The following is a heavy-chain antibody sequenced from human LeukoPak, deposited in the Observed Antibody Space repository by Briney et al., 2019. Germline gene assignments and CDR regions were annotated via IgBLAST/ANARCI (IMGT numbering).Heavy chain of an antibody. CDR2: IYSGGST. CDR3: AKDRGSSSWDYYYYGMDV. CDR1: GFTVSSNY. Sequence: GGSLRLSCAASGFTVSSNYMSWVRQAPGKGLEWVSVIYSGGSTYYADSVKGRFTISRDNSKNTLYLQMNSLRAEDTAVYYCAKDRGSSSWDYYYYGMDVWGQGTTVTVSS. J-gene: IGHJ6*02. D-gene: IGHD6-13*01. V-gene: IGHV3-53*01.